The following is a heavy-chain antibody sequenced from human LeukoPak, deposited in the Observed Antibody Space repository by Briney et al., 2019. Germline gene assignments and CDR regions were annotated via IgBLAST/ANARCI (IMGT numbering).Heavy chain of an antibody. V-gene: IGHV3-48*01. J-gene: IGHJ4*02. CDR1: GFTFSSYS. CDR2: ISSSSSTI. Sequence: PGGSLRLSCAASGFTFSSYSMNWVRQAPGKGLEWVSYISSSSSTIYYADSVKGRFTIPRDNAKNSLYLQMNSLRAEDTAVYYGARGYCSGGSCLRGYWGQGTLVTVSS. D-gene: IGHD2-15*01. CDR3: ARGYCSGGSCLRGY.